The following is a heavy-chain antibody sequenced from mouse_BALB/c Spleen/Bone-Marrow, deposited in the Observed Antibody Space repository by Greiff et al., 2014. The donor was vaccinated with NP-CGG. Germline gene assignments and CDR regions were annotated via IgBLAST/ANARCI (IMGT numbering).Heavy chain of an antibody. CDR3: SRITTATGAMDY. Sequence: VKLVESGPGLVAPSQSLSITCTVSGFSLTSYGVHWVRQPPGKGLEWLGVIWADGSTNYNSAFMSRLSISKDNSKSQVFLKMNSLQTDDTAMYYCSRITTATGAMDYWGQGTSVTVSS. V-gene: IGHV2-9*02. CDR1: GFSLTSYG. J-gene: IGHJ4*01. D-gene: IGHD1-2*01. CDR2: IWADGST.